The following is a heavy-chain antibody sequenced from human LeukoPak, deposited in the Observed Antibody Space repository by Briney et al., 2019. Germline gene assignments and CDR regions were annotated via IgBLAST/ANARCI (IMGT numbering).Heavy chain of an antibody. CDR3: ARVDSGSYYYYYGMDV. D-gene: IGHD1-26*01. J-gene: IGHJ6*02. V-gene: IGHV3-48*03. Sequence: GGSLRLSCAASGFTFSSYEMNWVRQAPGKGLEWVSYISSSGSTIYYADSVKGRFTISRDNAKNSLYLQINSLRAEDTAVYYCARVDSGSYYYYYGMDVWGQGTTVTVSS. CDR2: ISSSGSTI. CDR1: GFTFSSYE.